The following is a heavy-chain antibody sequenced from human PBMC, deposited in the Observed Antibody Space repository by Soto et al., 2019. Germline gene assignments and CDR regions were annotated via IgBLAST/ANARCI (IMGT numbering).Heavy chain of an antibody. V-gene: IGHV6-1*01. CDR3: ARHKGGSYYYYCYGMDV. CDR2: IAYRSTWNN. Sequence: SQTLSLTCAISGDSVSSNSAAWSWIRQSPSRGLEWLGRIAYRSTWNNYYAVSVKSRIAINPDTSNNQFSLQLSSVTAADTAVYYCARHKGGSYYYYCYGMDVWGQGTTVTVSS. D-gene: IGHD1-26*01. CDR1: GDSVSSNSAA. J-gene: IGHJ6*02.